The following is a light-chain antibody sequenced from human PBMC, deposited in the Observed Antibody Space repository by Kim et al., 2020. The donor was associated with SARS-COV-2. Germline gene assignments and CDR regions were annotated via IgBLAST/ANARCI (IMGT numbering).Light chain of an antibody. V-gene: IGKV1-33*01. Sequence: IQMTQSPSSLSASVGDRVTITCQASEDISNNINWYQQRPGKAPELLIYDASNLKTGVPARFTGSGSGTDFTLSISSLQPEDIATYYCQQSDYLPYTFGQGTKLEI. CDR3: QQSDYLPYT. J-gene: IGKJ2*01. CDR2: DAS. CDR1: EDISNN.